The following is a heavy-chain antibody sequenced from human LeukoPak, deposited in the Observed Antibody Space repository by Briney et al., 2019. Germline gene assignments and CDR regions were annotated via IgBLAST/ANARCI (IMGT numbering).Heavy chain of an antibody. Sequence: ASVKVSCKVSGYTLTELSMHWVRQAPGKGLEWMGGFDPEDGETIYAQKSQGRVTMTEDTSTDTAYMELSSLRSEDTAVYYCATEHYCSGGSCYGYYFDYWGQGTLVTVSS. CDR2: FDPEDGET. D-gene: IGHD2-15*01. J-gene: IGHJ4*02. CDR1: GYTLTELS. V-gene: IGHV1-24*01. CDR3: ATEHYCSGGSCYGYYFDY.